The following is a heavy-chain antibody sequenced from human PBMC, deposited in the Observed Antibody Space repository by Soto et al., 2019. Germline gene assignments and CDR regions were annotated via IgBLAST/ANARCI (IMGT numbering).Heavy chain of an antibody. D-gene: IGHD4-4*01. V-gene: IGHV4-39*01. CDR2: IYYSGST. Sequence: SETLSLTCTVSGGSSRSSSYYWGWIRQPPGKGLEWIGSIYYSGSTYCNPSLKSRVTISVDTSKNQFSLKLSSVTAADTAVYYCARRGSNYGRNWFDPWGQGTLVTVSS. CDR3: ARRGSNYGRNWFDP. CDR1: GGSSRSSSYY. J-gene: IGHJ5*02.